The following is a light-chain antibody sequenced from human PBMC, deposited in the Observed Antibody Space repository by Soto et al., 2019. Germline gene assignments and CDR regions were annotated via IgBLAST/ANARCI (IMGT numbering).Light chain of an antibody. CDR3: SSYTSISTLEV. Sequence: QSVLTQPASVSGSPGQSITISCTETSSDVGGYNSVSWYQHHPGKAPKLRIYDVSHRPSGVSNRFFGSKSGNTASLTISGLLAEDEADYYCSSYTSISTLEVFGGGTKVTVL. CDR2: DVS. V-gene: IGLV2-14*03. CDR1: SSDVGGYNS. J-gene: IGLJ2*01.